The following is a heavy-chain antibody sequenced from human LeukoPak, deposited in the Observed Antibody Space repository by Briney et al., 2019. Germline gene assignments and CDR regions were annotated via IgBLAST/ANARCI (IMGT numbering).Heavy chain of an antibody. Sequence: PGGSLRLSCAASGFTFSSYAMSWVRQSPGKGLEWVSTISGSGGSTFYADPVKGRFTISRDNSKNTLYLQMNSLRAEDTAVYYCTKVEWLTLGWLQSDYWGQGTLVTVSS. J-gene: IGHJ4*02. CDR3: TKVEWLTLGWLQSDY. CDR2: ISGSGGST. CDR1: GFTFSSYA. V-gene: IGHV3-23*01. D-gene: IGHD5-24*01.